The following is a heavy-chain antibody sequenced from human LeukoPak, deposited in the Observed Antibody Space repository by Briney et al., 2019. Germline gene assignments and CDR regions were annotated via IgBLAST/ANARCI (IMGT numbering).Heavy chain of an antibody. CDR2: ISAYNGNT. Sequence: ASVKVSCKASGYTFTSYGISWVRQAPGQGLEWMGWISAYNGNTNYAQKFQGRVTMTRDTSISTAYMELSRLRSDDTAVYYCARPKLWFGELYSWFDPWGQGTLVTVSS. V-gene: IGHV1-18*01. CDR1: GYTFTSYG. D-gene: IGHD3-10*01. CDR3: ARPKLWFGELYSWFDP. J-gene: IGHJ5*02.